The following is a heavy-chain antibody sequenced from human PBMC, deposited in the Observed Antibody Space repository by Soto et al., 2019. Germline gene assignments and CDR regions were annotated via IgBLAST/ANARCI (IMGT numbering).Heavy chain of an antibody. Sequence: EVQLVESGGGLVQPGGSLRLSCAASGFTFSNHHMNWVRQAPGKGLEWVCRGRHNDHNSYKEYAASGKGRFTISRDDSVNTMYLQMNNLGTDDTAVYYCVGESFHRLDYWGQGSLVTVSS. CDR1: GFTFSNHH. CDR2: GRHNDHNSYK. CDR3: VGESFHRLDY. V-gene: IGHV3-72*01. J-gene: IGHJ4*02. D-gene: IGHD3-16*01.